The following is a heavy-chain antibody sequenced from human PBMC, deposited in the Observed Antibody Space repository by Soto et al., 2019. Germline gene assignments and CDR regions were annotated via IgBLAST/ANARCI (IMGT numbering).Heavy chain of an antibody. V-gene: IGHV3-21*01. CDR3: ARDFEPRRPASATLDY. CDR2: ISSSSSYI. CDR1: GFTFSSYS. J-gene: IGHJ4*02. Sequence: PGGSLRLSCAASGFTFSSYSMNWVRQAPGKGLEWVSSISSSSSYIYYADSVKGRFTISRDNAKNSLYLQMNSLRAEDTAVYYCARDFEPRRPASATLDYWGQGTLVTVSS.